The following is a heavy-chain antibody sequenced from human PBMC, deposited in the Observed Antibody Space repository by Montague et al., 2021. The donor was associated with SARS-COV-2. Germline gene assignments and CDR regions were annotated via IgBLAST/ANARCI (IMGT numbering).Heavy chain of an antibody. V-gene: IGHV3-30*04. CDR2: ISYDGSNK. Sequence: SLRLSCAASGFTFSSYAMHWVRQAPGKGLEWVAVISYDGSNKYYADSVKGRFTISRDNSKNTLYLQMNSLRAEDTAVYYCARDFSFWVRGVYYYYGMDVWGQGTTVTVSS. J-gene: IGHJ6*02. CDR3: ARDFSFWVRGVYYYYGMDV. D-gene: IGHD3-10*01. CDR1: GFTFSSYA.